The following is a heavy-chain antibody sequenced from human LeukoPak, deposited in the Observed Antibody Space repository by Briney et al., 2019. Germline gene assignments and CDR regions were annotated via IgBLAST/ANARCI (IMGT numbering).Heavy chain of an antibody. CDR2: IIPIFGTA. CDR3: ARDDLPYYGSGRSFDY. Sequence: SVKVSCKASGGTFSSYAISWVRQAPGQGLEWMGGIIPIFGTANYAQEFPGRVTITTDESTSTAYMELSSLRSEDTAVYYCARDDLPYYGSGRSFDYWGQGTLVTVSS. V-gene: IGHV1-69*05. D-gene: IGHD3-10*01. J-gene: IGHJ4*02. CDR1: GGTFSSYA.